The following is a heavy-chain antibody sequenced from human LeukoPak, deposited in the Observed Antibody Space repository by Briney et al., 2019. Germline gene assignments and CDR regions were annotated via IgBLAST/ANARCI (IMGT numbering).Heavy chain of an antibody. J-gene: IGHJ4*02. CDR1: GFTVSGNY. V-gene: IGHV3-66*01. CDR2: IYSGGST. Sequence: GGSLRLSCAASGFTVSGNYMSWVRQAPGKGLEWVSSIYSGGSTYYADSVKGRFTFSSDNSKNTLYLQMNSLRAEDTAVYYCTKAYSTSWYEGYWGQGTLVTVSS. CDR3: TKAYSTSWYEGY. D-gene: IGHD6-13*01.